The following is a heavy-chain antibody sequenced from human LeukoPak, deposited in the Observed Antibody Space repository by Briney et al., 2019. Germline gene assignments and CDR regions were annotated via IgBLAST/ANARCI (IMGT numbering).Heavy chain of an antibody. CDR1: GYTFTSYG. V-gene: IGHV1-18*01. CDR2: ISAYNGNT. D-gene: IGHD3-10*01. J-gene: IGHJ4*02. Sequence: ASVKVSCKASGYTFTSYGVSWVRQAPGQGLEWMGWISAYNGNTNYAQKFQGRVTMTRDTSISTAYMELSRLRSDDTAVYYCARDVMVRGVIPACVYWGQGTLVTVSS. CDR3: ARDVMVRGVIPACVY.